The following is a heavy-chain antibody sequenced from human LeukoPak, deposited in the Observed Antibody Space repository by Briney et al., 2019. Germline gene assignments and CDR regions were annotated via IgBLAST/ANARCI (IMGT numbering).Heavy chain of an antibody. V-gene: IGHV3-7*01. J-gene: IGHJ4*02. Sequence: GGSLRLSCAASGFTFSGYWMTWVRQAPGKGLELVANIKLDGSEKYYVDSVKGRFPISRHNAKTSLYLQMNSLRAEDTAVYYCARVSVVSYYFDYWGQGTLVTVSS. CDR3: ARVSVVSYYFDY. CDR2: IKLDGSEK. D-gene: IGHD2-8*02. CDR1: GFTFSGYW.